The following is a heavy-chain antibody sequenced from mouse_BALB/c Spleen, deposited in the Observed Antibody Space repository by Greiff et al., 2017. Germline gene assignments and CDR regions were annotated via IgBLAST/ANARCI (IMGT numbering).Heavy chain of an antibody. D-gene: IGHD1-1*01. CDR1: GFSLTSYG. CDR2: IWSGGST. CDR3: ARKNYGSSWGFAY. J-gene: IGHJ3*01. V-gene: IGHV2-2*02. Sequence: VQLQESGPGLVQPSQSLSITCTVSGFSLTSYGVHWVRQSPGKGLEWLGVIWSGGSTDYNAAFISRLSISKDNSKSQVFFKMNSLQANDTAIYYCARKNYGSSWGFAYWGQGTLVTVSA.